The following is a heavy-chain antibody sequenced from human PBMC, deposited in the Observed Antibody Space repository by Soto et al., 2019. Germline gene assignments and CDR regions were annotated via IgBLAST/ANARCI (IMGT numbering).Heavy chain of an antibody. D-gene: IGHD3-22*01. V-gene: IGHV3-30-3*01. CDR3: ARDPTDYYDSSGFRFDP. Sequence: RGSLRLSCAASGFTFSSYAMHWVRQAPGKGLEWVAVISYDGSNKYYADSVKGRFTISRDNSKNTLYLQMNSLRAEDTAVYYCARDPTDYYDSSGFRFDPWGQGTLVTVSS. J-gene: IGHJ5*02. CDR2: ISYDGSNK. CDR1: GFTFSSYA.